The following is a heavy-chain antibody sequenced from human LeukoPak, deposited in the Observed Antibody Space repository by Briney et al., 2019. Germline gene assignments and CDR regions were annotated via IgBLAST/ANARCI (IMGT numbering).Heavy chain of an antibody. CDR1: GGSISSGGYS. J-gene: IGHJ5*02. V-gene: IGHV4-30-2*01. Sequence: SQTLSLTCAVSGGSISSGGYSWSWIRQPPGKGLEWIGYIYHSGSTYYNPSLKSRVTISVDRSKNQFSLKLSSVTAADTAVYYCARADSSSSHWFDPWGQGTLATVSS. CDR2: IYHSGST. CDR3: ARADSSSSHWFDP. D-gene: IGHD6-6*01.